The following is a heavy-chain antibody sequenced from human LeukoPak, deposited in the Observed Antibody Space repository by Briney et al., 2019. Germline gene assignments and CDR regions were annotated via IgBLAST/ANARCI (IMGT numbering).Heavy chain of an antibody. D-gene: IGHD5-24*01. V-gene: IGHV4-61*02. CDR3: ASYREAYDLYPHGLDV. J-gene: IGHJ3*01. Sequence: SQTLSLTCSVSGASVTTTAYFWHWIRQPAGEGLEWIGRIYASGNIHYNPSLRSRVTMSLDTSKNQFSLTMNSVTAADSAVYFCASYREAYDLYPHGLDVWGRGTVVTVS. CDR2: IYASGNI. CDR1: GASVTTTAYF.